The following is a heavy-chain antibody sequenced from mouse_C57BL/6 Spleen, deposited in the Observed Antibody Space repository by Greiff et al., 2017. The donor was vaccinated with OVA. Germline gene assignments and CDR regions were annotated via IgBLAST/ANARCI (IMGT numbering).Heavy chain of an antibody. J-gene: IGHJ1*03. Sequence: EVQGVESGGGLVKPGGSLKLSCAASGFTFSSYAMSWVRQTPEKRLEWVATISDGGSYTYYPDNVKGRFTISRDNAKNNLYLQMSHLKSEDTAMYYCARDADYYGSSPYWYFDVWGTGTTVTVSS. CDR3: ARDADYYGSSPYWYFDV. CDR2: ISDGGSYT. V-gene: IGHV5-4*01. CDR1: GFTFSSYA. D-gene: IGHD1-1*01.